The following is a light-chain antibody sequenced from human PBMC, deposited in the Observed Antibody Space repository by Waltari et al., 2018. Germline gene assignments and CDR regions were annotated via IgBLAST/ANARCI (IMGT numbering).Light chain of an antibody. CDR3: ERRSNWLALT. CDR2: DAS. J-gene: IGKJ4*01. Sequence: EIVLTQSPATLSLSPGERATLSCRASQSVSSYLAWYQQKPGQAPRLLIYDASNRATGIPARFSGSGSGTDFTLTISGLEPEDFAVYYCERRSNWLALTFGGGTKVEIK. V-gene: IGKV3-11*01. CDR1: QSVSSY.